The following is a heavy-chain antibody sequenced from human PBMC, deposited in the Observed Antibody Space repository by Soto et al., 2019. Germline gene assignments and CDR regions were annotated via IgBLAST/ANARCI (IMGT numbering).Heavy chain of an antibody. V-gene: IGHV1-69*01. CDR3: AKKAGYSGYDPFDY. CDR1: GGTFSSYA. Sequence: KVSCKASGGTFSSYAISWVRQAPGQGLEWMGGIIPIFGTANYAQKFQGRVTITADESTSTAYMELSSLRSEDTAVYYCAKKAGYSGYDPFDYWGQGTLVTVSS. J-gene: IGHJ4*02. CDR2: IIPIFGTA. D-gene: IGHD5-12*01.